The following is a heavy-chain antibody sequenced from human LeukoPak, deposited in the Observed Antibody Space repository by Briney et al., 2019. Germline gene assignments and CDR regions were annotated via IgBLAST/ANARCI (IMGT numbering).Heavy chain of an antibody. Sequence: SGTLSLTCTVSGGSISTYYWSWIRQPPGKGREWIGYIYFSGNTNYNPSLKSRVTISVDTSKNQFSLKLTSVTAADTALYHCARLGRPAAFDIWGQGTMVTVSS. CDR2: IYFSGNT. J-gene: IGHJ3*02. CDR1: GGSISTYY. CDR3: ARLGRPAAFDI. D-gene: IGHD3-16*01. V-gene: IGHV4-59*08.